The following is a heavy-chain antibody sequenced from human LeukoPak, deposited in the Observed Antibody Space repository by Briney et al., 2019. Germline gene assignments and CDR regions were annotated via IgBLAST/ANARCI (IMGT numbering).Heavy chain of an antibody. Sequence: GGSLRLSCAASGFTFSSYAMNWVRQAPGKGLEWVSVISGSGGSTYYADSVKGRFTISRDDSKNTLYLQMNSLRAEDTAVYYCAKDFAVAGPPYYFDYWGQGTLVTVSS. CDR2: ISGSGGST. CDR1: GFTFSSYA. J-gene: IGHJ4*02. CDR3: AKDFAVAGPPYYFDY. V-gene: IGHV3-23*01. D-gene: IGHD6-19*01.